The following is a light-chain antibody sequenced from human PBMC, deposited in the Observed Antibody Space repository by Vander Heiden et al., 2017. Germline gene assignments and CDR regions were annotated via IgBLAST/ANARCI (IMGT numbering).Light chain of an antibody. J-gene: IGKJ3*01. CDR2: YAA. CDR1: HDVSNY. Sequence: DIQMTNSQSSLSASVGDRVTITCQARHDVSNYLNWYQQKQGKAPKLLINYAANSETGVPSRFSRSRSGTDFTITISSLQPEDIATYYCQQYDNLSRITFGHGTKVDIK. V-gene: IGKV1-33*01. CDR3: QQYDNLSRIT.